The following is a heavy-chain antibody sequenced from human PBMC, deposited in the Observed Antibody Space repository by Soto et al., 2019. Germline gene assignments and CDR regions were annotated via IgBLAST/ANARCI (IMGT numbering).Heavy chain of an antibody. V-gene: IGHV4-34*01. CDR3: ARTYSSSWSHFDY. CDR1: GGSFSGYY. J-gene: IGHJ4*02. Sequence: SETLSLTCAVYGGSFSGYYWSWIRQPPGKGLERIGEINQSGSTNYNPSLKSRVTISVDTSKNQFSLKLSSGTAADTAVYYCARTYSSSWSHFDYWGQGTLVTVSS. CDR2: INQSGST. D-gene: IGHD6-13*01.